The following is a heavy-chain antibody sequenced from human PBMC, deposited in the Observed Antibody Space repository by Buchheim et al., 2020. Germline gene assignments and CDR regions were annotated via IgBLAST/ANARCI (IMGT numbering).Heavy chain of an antibody. CDR2: ISGSGGST. CDR3: AKDRVGIKQVTTPAEYFQH. J-gene: IGHJ1*01. CDR1: GFTFSSYA. Sequence: EVQLLESGGGLVQPGGSLRLSCAASGFTFSSYAMSWVRQAPGKGLEWVSAISGSGGSTYYADSVKGRFTISRDNSKNTLYLQMNSLRAEDTAIYYCAKDRVGIKQVTTPAEYFQHWGQSTL. D-gene: IGHD4-17*01. V-gene: IGHV3-23*01.